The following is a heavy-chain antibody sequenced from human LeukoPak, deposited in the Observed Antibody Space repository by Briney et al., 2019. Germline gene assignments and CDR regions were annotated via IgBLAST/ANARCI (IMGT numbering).Heavy chain of an antibody. CDR1: GGSFSGYY. V-gene: IGHV4-34*01. CDR3: APGGGITGTTLWFAP. D-gene: IGHD1-7*01. Sequence: SETLSLTCAVYGGSFSGYYWSWIRQPPGKGLEWIGEINHSGSTNYNPSLKSRVTISVDTSKNQFSLKLSSVTAADTAVYYCAPGGGITGTTLWFAPWGQGPRVTVSS. CDR2: INHSGST. J-gene: IGHJ5*02.